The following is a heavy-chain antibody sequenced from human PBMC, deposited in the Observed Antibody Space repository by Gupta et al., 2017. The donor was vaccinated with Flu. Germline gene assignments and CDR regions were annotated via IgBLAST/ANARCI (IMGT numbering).Heavy chain of an antibody. J-gene: IGHJ6*02. CDR2: ISWNGDST. V-gene: IGHV3-9*01. Sequence: VQLVESGGGLVQPGGSLRLSCATSGFTFDDYTMHWVRQSPGKGLEWVSDISWNGDSTGYADSVRGRFTISRDNGQNSLYLQMTGLRTEDTALYYGAASCSSTRCFVSRYNYAMDRGGQGTAVAVSS. CDR3: AASCSSTRCFVSRYNYAMDR. CDR1: GFTFDDYT. D-gene: IGHD2-2*01.